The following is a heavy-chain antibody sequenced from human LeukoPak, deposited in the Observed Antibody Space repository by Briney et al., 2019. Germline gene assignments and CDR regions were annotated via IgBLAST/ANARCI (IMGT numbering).Heavy chain of an antibody. CDR3: ATRIYGDYAYFDY. J-gene: IGHJ4*02. V-gene: IGHV4-31*03. D-gene: IGHD4-17*01. CDR1: GGSISSGGYY. Sequence: PSETLSLTCTVSGGSISSGGYYWSWIRQNPGKGLEWIGYIYYSGSTYYNPSLKSRVTISVDTSKNQFSLKLSSVTAADTAVYYCATRIYGDYAYFDYWGQGTLVTVSS. CDR2: IYYSGST.